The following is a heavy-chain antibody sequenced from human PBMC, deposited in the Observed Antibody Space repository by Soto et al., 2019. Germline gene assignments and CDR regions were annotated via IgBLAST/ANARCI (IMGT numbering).Heavy chain of an antibody. Sequence: QVQLVQSGAEVRQPGASVKVSCKASGYSFTTYGMSWVRQAPGQGLEYMGWINGYGHGAKYVKRFQGRFSMTTDTSTNTVYMDLRSLTSDDTAVYYCVRDLNGDFYYWGQGTVVIVSP. V-gene: IGHV1-18*01. CDR1: GYSFTTYG. D-gene: IGHD3-10*01. CDR3: VRDLNGDFYY. CDR2: INGYGHGA. J-gene: IGHJ4*02.